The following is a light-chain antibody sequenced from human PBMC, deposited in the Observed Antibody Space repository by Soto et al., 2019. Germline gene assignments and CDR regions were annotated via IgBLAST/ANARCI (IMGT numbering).Light chain of an antibody. CDR3: QTWGTGIYV. CDR1: SSDVGGYNF. CDR2: EVS. Sequence: QSALTQPASVSGSPGQSITISCTGTSSDVGGYNFVSWYQQHPGKAPKLMIYEVSNRPSGVSNRFSGSKSGNTASLTISGLQAEDEAAYYCQTWGTGIYVFGGGTQLTVL. J-gene: IGLJ7*01. V-gene: IGLV2-14*01.